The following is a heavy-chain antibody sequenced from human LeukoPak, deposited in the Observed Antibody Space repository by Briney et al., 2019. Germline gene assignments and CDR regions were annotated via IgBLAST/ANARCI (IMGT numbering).Heavy chain of an antibody. V-gene: IGHV1-69*13. CDR3: ARGVVVVPAAIAPPYYYYYGMDV. Sequence: ASVKVSCKASGGTFSSYAISWVRQAPGQGLEWMGGIIPIFGTANYAQKFQGRVTITADESTSTAYMELSSLRSEDTAVYYCARGVVVVPAAIAPPYYYYYGMDVWGRGTTVTVSS. D-gene: IGHD2-2*02. J-gene: IGHJ6*02. CDR2: IIPIFGTA. CDR1: GGTFSSYA.